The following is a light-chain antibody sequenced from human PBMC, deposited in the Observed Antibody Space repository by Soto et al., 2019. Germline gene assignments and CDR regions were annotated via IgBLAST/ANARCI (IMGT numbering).Light chain of an antibody. Sequence: DIQMTQSPSTLSASVGERVTITCRASQSISSWLAGYQQKPGKAPKLLIYDASSLESGVPSRFSGSGSGTEFPLTTGSRQPNDFATYYCQQYNSYSYTSGQGTKPEI. CDR3: QQYNSYSYT. CDR1: QSISSW. V-gene: IGKV1-5*01. CDR2: DAS. J-gene: IGKJ2*01.